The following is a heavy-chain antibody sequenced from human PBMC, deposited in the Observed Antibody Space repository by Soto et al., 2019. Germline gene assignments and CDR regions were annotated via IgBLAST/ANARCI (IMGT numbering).Heavy chain of an antibody. CDR1: GYTFTSYD. CDR2: MNPNSGNT. Sequence: ASVKVSCKASGYTFTSYDINWVRQATGQGLEWMGWMNPNSGNTGYAQKFQGRVTMTRNTSISTAYMELSSLRSEDTAVYYCARVAARRRTLYYYYYMDVWGKGTTVT. D-gene: IGHD6-6*01. V-gene: IGHV1-8*01. J-gene: IGHJ6*03. CDR3: ARVAARRRTLYYYYYMDV.